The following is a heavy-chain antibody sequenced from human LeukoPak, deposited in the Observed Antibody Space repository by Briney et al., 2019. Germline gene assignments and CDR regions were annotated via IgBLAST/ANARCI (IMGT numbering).Heavy chain of an antibody. CDR2: IYSSGNT. CDR1: GFTVSSNY. Sequence: GSLRLSCAASGFTVSSNYMSWVRQAPGQGLEWVSVIYSSGNTYYADSVQGRFTMSRDNPENTLYLQMNSLRAEDTALYYCARARDRGYYYGFDYWGQGTLVTVSS. CDR3: ARARDRGYYYGFDY. J-gene: IGHJ4*02. D-gene: IGHD3-22*01. V-gene: IGHV3-66*01.